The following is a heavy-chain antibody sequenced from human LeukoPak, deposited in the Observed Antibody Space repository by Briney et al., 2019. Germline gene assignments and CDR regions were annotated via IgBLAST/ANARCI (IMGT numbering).Heavy chain of an antibody. CDR2: INNDGSST. J-gene: IGHJ4*02. Sequence: GGSLRLSCGASGFTFSSYWMHWVRQAPGKGLVWVSRINNDGSSTSYADSVQGRFTISRDRSKNTLYLQMNSLRVEDTAVYYCARAPMTTEDYWGQGTLVTVSS. V-gene: IGHV3-74*01. CDR3: ARAPMTTEDY. D-gene: IGHD4-17*01. CDR1: GFTFSSYW.